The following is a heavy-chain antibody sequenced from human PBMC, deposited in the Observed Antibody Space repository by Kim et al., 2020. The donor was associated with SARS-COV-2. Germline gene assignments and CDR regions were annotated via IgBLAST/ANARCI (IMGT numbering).Heavy chain of an antibody. J-gene: IGHJ5*02. D-gene: IGHD3-22*01. CDR2: IWYDGSNK. CDR3: ARNAAYEPSDWFDP. Sequence: GGSLRLSCAASGFTFSSYGMHWVRQAPGKGLEWVAVIWYDGSNKYYADSVKGRFTISRDNSKNTLYLQMNSLRAEDTAVYYCARNAAYEPSDWFDPWGQGTLVTVSS. CDR1: GFTFSSYG. V-gene: IGHV3-33*01.